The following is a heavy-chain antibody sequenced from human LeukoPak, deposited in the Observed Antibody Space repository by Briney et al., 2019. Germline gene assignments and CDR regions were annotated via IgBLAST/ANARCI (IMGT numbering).Heavy chain of an antibody. CDR1: GGTFSGYY. CDR2: INHSGSA. J-gene: IGHJ4*02. CDR3: ARSHKRFDY. Sequence: SETLSLTCAVYGGTFSGYYWSWIRQPPGKGLEWIGEINHSGSANYNPSLKSRGTISVDTTKNQFSLKLSSVTAADTAVYYCARSHKRFDYWGQGTLVTVSS. V-gene: IGHV4-34*01.